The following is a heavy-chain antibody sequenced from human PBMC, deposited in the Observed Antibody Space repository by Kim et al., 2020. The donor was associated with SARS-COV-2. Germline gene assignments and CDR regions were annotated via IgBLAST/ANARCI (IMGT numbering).Heavy chain of an antibody. J-gene: IGHJ4*02. CDR1: GFTFSSYA. V-gene: IGHV3-64D*06. D-gene: IGHD3-10*01. CDR3: VKDSQGVPWFGEY. CDR2: ISSNGGST. Sequence: GGSLRLSCSASGFTFSSYAMHWVRQAPGKGLEYVSAISSNGGSTYYADSVKGRFTIYRDNPKNTRYLQKSSLGGEDTAVYYCVKDSQGVPWFGEYWGQGTLVTVSS.